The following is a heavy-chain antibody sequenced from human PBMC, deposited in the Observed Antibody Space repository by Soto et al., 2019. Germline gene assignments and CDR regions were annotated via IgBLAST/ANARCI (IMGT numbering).Heavy chain of an antibody. Sequence: ASVKVSCKASGYTFTSYGISWVRQAPGQGLEWMGWLSAYNGNTNYAQKLQGRVTMTTDTSTSTAYMELRSLRSDDTAVYYCARIGNPRPHYCSDYGGQGTLVTVSS. J-gene: IGHJ4*02. CDR2: LSAYNGNT. CDR1: GYTFTSYG. D-gene: IGHD1-1*01. V-gene: IGHV1-18*01. CDR3: ARIGNPRPHYCSDY.